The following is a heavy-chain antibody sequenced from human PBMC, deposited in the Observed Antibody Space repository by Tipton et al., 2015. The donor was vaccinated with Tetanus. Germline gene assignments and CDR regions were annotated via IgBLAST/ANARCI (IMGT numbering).Heavy chain of an antibody. CDR1: GGSFSAYY. CDR3: SRQEPPRRFFYDSTGSSG. J-gene: IGHJ4*02. CDR2: INHSGSS. V-gene: IGHV4-34*01. Sequence: TLSLTCAVYGGSFSAYYWSWIRQSPGKGLEWIGEINHSGSSSYSPSLKSRVTISVDTSKNQFSLRLRSVAAADTAVYFCSRQEPPRRFFYDSTGSSGWGQGTRVTVSS. D-gene: IGHD3-22*01.